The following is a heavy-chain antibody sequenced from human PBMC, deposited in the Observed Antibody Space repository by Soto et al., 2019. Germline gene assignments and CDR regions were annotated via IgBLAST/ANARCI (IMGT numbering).Heavy chain of an antibody. D-gene: IGHD2-2*01. CDR2: INHSGST. Sequence: PSETLSLTCAVYGGSFSGYYWSWIRQPPGKGLEWIGEINHSGSTNYNPSLKSRVTISVDTSKNQFSLKLSSATAADTAVYYCARRLSSTSGYYFDYWGQGTLVTVSS. CDR1: GGSFSGYY. CDR3: ARRLSSTSGYYFDY. V-gene: IGHV4-34*01. J-gene: IGHJ4*02.